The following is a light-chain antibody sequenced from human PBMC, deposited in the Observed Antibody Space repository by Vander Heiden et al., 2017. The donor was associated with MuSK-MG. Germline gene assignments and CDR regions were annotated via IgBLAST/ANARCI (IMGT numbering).Light chain of an antibody. CDR2: AAS. J-gene: IGKJ2*01. Sequence: QMSQSPSSLSAVVGDRVTITCRSSESIGSYVNWYQQKPGKAPTLLIFAASNLQRGVPSRFSGTGSGTDFILTISNLQPEDFAAYYCQQSDSVPVTFGQGT. CDR1: ESIGSY. CDR3: QQSDSVPVT. V-gene: IGKV1-39*01.